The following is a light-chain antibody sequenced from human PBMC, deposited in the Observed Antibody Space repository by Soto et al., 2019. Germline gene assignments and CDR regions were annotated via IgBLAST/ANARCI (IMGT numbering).Light chain of an antibody. Sequence: NFMLTQPHSVSESPGKTVIISCTRSSGAIASNSVQWYQQRPGSAPTTEIYEDNQRPSGVPDRFSGSTDGSSNSASLTISGLQTEDEADYYCQSYDSNTVVFGGGTKVTVL. CDR1: SGAIASNS. CDR2: EDN. CDR3: QSYDSNTVV. V-gene: IGLV6-57*04. J-gene: IGLJ2*01.